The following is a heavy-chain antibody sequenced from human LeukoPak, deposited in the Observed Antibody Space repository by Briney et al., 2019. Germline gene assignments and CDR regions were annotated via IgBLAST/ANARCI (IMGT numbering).Heavy chain of an antibody. CDR3: ARDLLVYSGSYHGDFDY. D-gene: IGHD1-26*01. J-gene: IGHJ4*02. CDR1: GFTFSSYS. Sequence: GGSLRLSCAASGFTFSSYSMNWVRQAPGKGLEWVSSISSSSSYIYYADSVKGRFTISRDNAKNSLYLQMNSLRAEDTAVYYCARDLLVYSGSYHGDFDYWGQGTLVTVSS. V-gene: IGHV3-21*01. CDR2: ISSSSSYI.